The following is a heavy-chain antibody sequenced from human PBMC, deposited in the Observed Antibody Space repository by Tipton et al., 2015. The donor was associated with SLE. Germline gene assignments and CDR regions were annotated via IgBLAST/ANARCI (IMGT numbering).Heavy chain of an antibody. CDR2: ISWEGGRT. J-gene: IGHJ1*01. CDR1: GFTFDDYG. Sequence: SLRLSCAASGFTFDDYGMHWVRQSPGKGLEWVSFISWEGGRTNYADSVKGRFTISRDNSKNTLYLQMNSLRAEDTAVYYCAKDPGSITAHFQHWGQGTLVTVSS. V-gene: IGHV3-43D*04. CDR3: AKDPGSITAHFQH.